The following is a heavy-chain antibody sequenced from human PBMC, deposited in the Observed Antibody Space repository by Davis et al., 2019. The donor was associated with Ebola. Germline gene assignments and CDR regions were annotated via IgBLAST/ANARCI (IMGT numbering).Heavy chain of an antibody. V-gene: IGHV6-1*01. Sequence: HSQTLSLTCAISGDSVSSNSAAWNWIRQSPSRGLEWLGRTYYRSKWYNDYAVSVKSRITINPDTSKNQFSLQLNSVTPEDTAVYYCARDYVYYDFWSGYNGWFDPWGQGTLVTVSS. CDR1: GDSVSSNSAA. CDR2: TYYRSKWYN. J-gene: IGHJ5*02. D-gene: IGHD3-3*01. CDR3: ARDYVYYDFWSGYNGWFDP.